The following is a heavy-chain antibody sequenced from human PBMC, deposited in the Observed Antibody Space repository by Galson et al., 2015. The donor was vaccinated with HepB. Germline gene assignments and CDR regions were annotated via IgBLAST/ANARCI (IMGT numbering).Heavy chain of an antibody. J-gene: IGHJ4*02. V-gene: IGHV3-11*04. Sequence: SLRLSCAASGFTFSDYYMSWVRQAPGKGLEWVSYISSSGSTIYYADSVKGRFTISRDNAKNSLYLQMNSLRAEDTAVYYCARLITGTNALDYWGQGTLVTVSS. CDR1: GFTFSDYY. CDR2: ISSSGSTI. CDR3: ARLITGTNALDY. D-gene: IGHD1-7*01.